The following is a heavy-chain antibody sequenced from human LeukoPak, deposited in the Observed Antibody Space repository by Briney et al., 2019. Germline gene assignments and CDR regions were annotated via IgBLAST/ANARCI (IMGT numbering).Heavy chain of an antibody. CDR3: ASSYDFWSGSAPFDY. V-gene: IGHV3-11*01. CDR1: GFTFSDYY. Sequence: GGSLRLSCAASGFTFSDYYMSRIRQAPGKGLEWVSYISSSGSTIYYADSVKGRFTISRDNAKNSLYLQMNSLRAEDTAVYYCASSYDFWSGSAPFDYWGQGTLVTVSS. J-gene: IGHJ4*02. CDR2: ISSSGSTI. D-gene: IGHD3-3*01.